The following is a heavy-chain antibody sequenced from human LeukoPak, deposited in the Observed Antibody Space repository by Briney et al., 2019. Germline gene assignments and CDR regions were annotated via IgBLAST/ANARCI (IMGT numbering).Heavy chain of an antibody. Sequence: ASETLSLTCTVSGGSISSGGYYWSWIRQHPGKGLEWIGYIYYSGSTYYNPSLKSRVTISVDTSKNQFSLKLSSVTAADTAVYYCARDRRYSYGYRGRIVDWFDPWGQGTLVTVSS. D-gene: IGHD5-18*01. CDR2: IYYSGST. CDR1: GGSISSGGYY. CDR3: ARDRRYSYGYRGRIVDWFDP. J-gene: IGHJ5*02. V-gene: IGHV4-31*03.